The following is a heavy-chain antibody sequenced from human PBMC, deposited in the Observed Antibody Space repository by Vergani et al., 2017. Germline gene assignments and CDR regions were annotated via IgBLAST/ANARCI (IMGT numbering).Heavy chain of an antibody. CDR1: GFTFSACP. D-gene: IGHD2-15*01. J-gene: IGHJ4*02. Sequence: EVQLLQSGGGVIQPGGSVRLSCAASGFTFSACPMTWVRQAPGKGLEWVSAISARYPSTYYADSVKGRFTISRDNSKNMLYLQMNSLRAEDTAVYYCARLSYDATPYWQGGYDCWGQGTLVSFSS. CDR3: ARLSYDATPYWQGGYDC. CDR2: ISARYPST. V-gene: IGHV3-23*01.